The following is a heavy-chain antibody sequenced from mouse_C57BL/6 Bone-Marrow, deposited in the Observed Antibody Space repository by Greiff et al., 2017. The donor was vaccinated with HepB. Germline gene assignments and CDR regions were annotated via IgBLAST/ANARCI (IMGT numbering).Heavy chain of an antibody. CDR3: ARKDWDVETTAWYFDV. D-gene: IGHD4-1*01. V-gene: IGHV5-17*01. J-gene: IGHJ1*03. CDR1: GFTFSDYG. CDR2: ISSGSSTI. Sequence: EVMLVESGGGLVQPGGSLKLSCAASGFTFSDYGMHWVRQAPEKGLEWVAYISSGSSTIYYADTVKGRFTISRDNAKNTLFLQMTSLRSEDTAMYYCARKDWDVETTAWYFDVWGTGTTVTVSS.